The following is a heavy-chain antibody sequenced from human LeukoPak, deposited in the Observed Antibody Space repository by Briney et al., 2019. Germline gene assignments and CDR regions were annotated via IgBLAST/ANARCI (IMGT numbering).Heavy chain of an antibody. D-gene: IGHD5-18*01. CDR1: GGSISSADYY. V-gene: IGHV4-30-4*01. CDR3: AKDRLGIQLWPWGYFDL. CDR2: IYYSGST. J-gene: IGHJ2*01. Sequence: SETLSLTCTVSGGSISSADYYWSWIRQPPGKGLEWIGYIYYSGSTYYNPSLKSRVTISLDTSKNQFSLKLSSVTAADTAVYYCAKDRLGIQLWPWGYFDLWGRGTLVTVSS.